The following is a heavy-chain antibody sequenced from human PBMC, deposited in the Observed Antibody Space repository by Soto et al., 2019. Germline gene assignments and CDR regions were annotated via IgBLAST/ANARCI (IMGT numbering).Heavy chain of an antibody. V-gene: IGHV4-61*01. Sequence: PSETLSLTCTVSGGSVSSGRYYWSWIRQPPGKGLEWIGYIYYSGLTNYSPSLKSRVAISIDTSKNQFSLILSSVTAADTAVDYCWRTPTSPRRFDSWGQGTLVTVSS. CDR1: GGSVSSGRYY. D-gene: IGHD2-15*01. CDR2: IYYSGLT. CDR3: WRTPTSPRRFDS. J-gene: IGHJ5*01.